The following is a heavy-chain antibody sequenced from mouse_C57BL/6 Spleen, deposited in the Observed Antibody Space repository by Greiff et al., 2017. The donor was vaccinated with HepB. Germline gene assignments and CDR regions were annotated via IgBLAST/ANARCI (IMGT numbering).Heavy chain of an antibody. J-gene: IGHJ2*01. D-gene: IGHD2-4*01. CDR3: ARGMGYDYDSYFDY. CDR2: ISSGSSTI. Sequence: EVRLVGSGGGLVKPGGSLKLSCAASGFTLSDYGMHGVRQAPEKGLEWVAYISSGSSTIYYADTVKGRFTISRDNAKNTLFLQMTSLRSEDTAMYYCARGMGYDYDSYFDYWGQGTTLTVSS. V-gene: IGHV5-17*01. CDR1: GFTLSDYG.